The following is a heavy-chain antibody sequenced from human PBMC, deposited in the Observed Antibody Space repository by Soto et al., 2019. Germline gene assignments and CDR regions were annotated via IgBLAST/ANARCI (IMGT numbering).Heavy chain of an antibody. J-gene: IGHJ4*02. D-gene: IGHD1-1*01. CDR2: ISAYNGNT. CDR3: ARDPPRPDY. CDR1: GYTFASYA. Sequence: QVQLVQSGAEVKKPGASVKVSCKASGYTFASYAISWMRQAPGQGLEWMGWISAYNGNTNYAQKLQGRDTTTTDTSTSTAYMELRSRRSDVTAVYYCARDPPRPDYWVQGTLVTVSS. V-gene: IGHV1-18*01.